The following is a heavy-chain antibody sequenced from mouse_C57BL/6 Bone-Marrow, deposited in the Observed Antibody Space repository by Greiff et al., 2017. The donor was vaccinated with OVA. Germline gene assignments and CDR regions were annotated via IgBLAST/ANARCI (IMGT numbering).Heavy chain of an antibody. D-gene: IGHD2-5*01. V-gene: IGHV1-69*01. CDR1: GYTFTSYW. CDR3: ARDSNYVEAMDY. CDR2: IDPSDSYT. Sequence: VQLQQPGAELVMPGASVKLSCKASGYTFTSYWMHWVKQRPGQGLEWIGEIDPSDSYTNYNQKFKGKATLTVDKASSTAYMQLSSLTSEDSAVYDCARDSNYVEAMDYWGQGTSVTVSS. J-gene: IGHJ4*01.